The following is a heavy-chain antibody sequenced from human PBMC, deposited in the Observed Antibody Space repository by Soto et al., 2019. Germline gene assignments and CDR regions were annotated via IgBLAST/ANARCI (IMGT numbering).Heavy chain of an antibody. Sequence: PSETLSLTCTVSGGSISSYYWSWIRQHTGKGLEWIGYIYYSGSTYYNPSLKSRVTISVDTSKNQFSLKLSSVTAADTAVYYCARGSLIGNPFRGFDPWGQGTLVTVS. V-gene: IGHV4-59*06. D-gene: IGHD2-21*01. CDR3: ARGSLIGNPFRGFDP. J-gene: IGHJ5*02. CDR2: IYYSGST. CDR1: GGSISSYY.